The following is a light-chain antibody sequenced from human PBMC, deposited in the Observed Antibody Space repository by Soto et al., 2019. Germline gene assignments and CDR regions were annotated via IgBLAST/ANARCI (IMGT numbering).Light chain of an antibody. CDR2: GNN. Sequence: QAVVTQPPSASGTPGQRVTISCSGSSSNIGSNTVNWYQQLPGTAPKLLTYGNNQRPSGVPDRFSGSKSGTSASLAISGLQPEDEADYYCAAWDDSLNGHVFGTGTKVTVL. V-gene: IGLV1-44*01. CDR3: AAWDDSLNGHV. CDR1: SSNIGSNT. J-gene: IGLJ1*01.